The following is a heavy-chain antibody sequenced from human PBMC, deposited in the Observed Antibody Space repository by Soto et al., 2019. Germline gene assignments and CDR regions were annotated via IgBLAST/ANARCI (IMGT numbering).Heavy chain of an antibody. Sequence: GGSLRLSCSASGFTFTNAWMNWARQAPGKGLEWVGRIKSYVDGGTRDYAAPGKGKFAITRDDSRSIVYLHMNSLESEDTAVYYCTTLGDYGSRGYSPDFDHWGQGALVTVSS. V-gene: IGHV3-15*07. CDR2: IKSYVDGGTR. D-gene: IGHD3-22*01. J-gene: IGHJ4*02. CDR3: TTLGDYGSRGYSPDFDH. CDR1: GFTFTNAW.